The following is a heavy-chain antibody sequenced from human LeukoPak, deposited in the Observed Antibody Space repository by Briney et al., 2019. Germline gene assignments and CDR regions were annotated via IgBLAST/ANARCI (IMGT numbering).Heavy chain of an antibody. CDR3: VRGRDGYKPDFDY. CDR2: IYHSGST. CDR1: GGSISSGGYS. J-gene: IGHJ4*02. V-gene: IGHV4-30-2*01. D-gene: IGHD5-24*01. Sequence: SETLSLTCAVSGGSISSGGYSWSWIRQPPGKGLEWIGYIYHSGSTYYNPSLKSRVTISVDRSKNQFSLKLSSVTAADTAVYYCVRGRDGYKPDFDYWGQGTLVTVSS.